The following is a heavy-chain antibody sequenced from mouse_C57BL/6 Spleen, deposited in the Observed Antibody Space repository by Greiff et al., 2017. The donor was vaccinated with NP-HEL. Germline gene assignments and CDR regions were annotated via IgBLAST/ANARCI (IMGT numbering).Heavy chain of an antibody. D-gene: IGHD1-1*01. J-gene: IGHJ2*01. CDR1: GFSITSDY. V-gene: IGHV3-8*01. Sequence: EVTLVESGPGLVKPSQTLSLTCSVTGFSITSDYWYWIRKFPGNKLEFMGYISYSGSTYYNPSPKSRISITRDTSKNKYYLQLKSMTTEDTATYYCARSVLRSFDYWGQGTTLTVSS. CDR2: ISYSGST. CDR3: ARSVLRSFDY.